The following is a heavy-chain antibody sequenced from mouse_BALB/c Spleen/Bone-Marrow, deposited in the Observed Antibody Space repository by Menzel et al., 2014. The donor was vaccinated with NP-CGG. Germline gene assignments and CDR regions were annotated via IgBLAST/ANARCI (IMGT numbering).Heavy chain of an antibody. J-gene: IGHJ3*01. Sequence: EVVLVESGGGLVKSGGSLKLSCAASGFSFNSYGMFWVGQTPGKGLGGVETFSGGGGYTFYPDSVKGRFTISRDNAKNNLYLQLSSLRSEDTALYYCARHAYYDQTEVSFVYWGQGTLVTVSA. CDR1: GFSFNSYG. V-gene: IGHV5-9-2*01. CDR3: ARHAYYDQTEVSFVY. CDR2: FSGGGGYT. D-gene: IGHD2-4*01.